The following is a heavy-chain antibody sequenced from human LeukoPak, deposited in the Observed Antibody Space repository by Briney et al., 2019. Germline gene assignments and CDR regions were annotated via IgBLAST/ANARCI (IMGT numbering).Heavy chain of an antibody. CDR2: IYTSGST. V-gene: IGHV4-4*07. D-gene: IGHD3-22*01. J-gene: IGHJ4*02. Sequence: SETLSLTCTVSGGSISSYYWSWIRQPAGKGLEWIGRIYTSGSTNYNPSLKSRVTMSVDTSKNQFSLKLSSVTAADTAVYYCAREGLYYDSSGYHQFDYWGQGTLVTVSS. CDR1: GGSISSYY. CDR3: AREGLYYDSSGYHQFDY.